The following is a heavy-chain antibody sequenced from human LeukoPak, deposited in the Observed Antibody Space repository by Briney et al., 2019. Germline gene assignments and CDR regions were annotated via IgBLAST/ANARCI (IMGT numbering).Heavy chain of an antibody. V-gene: IGHV3-74*01. CDR2: INPDGSST. CDR1: GFTFRTYW. CDR3: ARGGKLEPTAMPT. Sequence: PGGSLRLSCVASGFTFRTYWMHWVRQVPGKGSVWLSRINPDGSSTTYADSVKGRFTISRDNAKNMLYLQINRLRVEDTAIYYCARGGKLEPTAMPTWGQGSLVVVSS. D-gene: IGHD2-2*01. J-gene: IGHJ5*02.